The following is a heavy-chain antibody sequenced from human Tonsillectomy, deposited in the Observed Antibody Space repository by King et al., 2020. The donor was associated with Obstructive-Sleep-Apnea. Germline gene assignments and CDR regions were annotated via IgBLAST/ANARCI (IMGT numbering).Heavy chain of an antibody. CDR2: LSWNSGSI. Sequence: VQLVESGGGLVQPGRSLRLSCAASGFTFDDYAMHWVRHAPGKGLEWVSGLSWNSGSIGYADSVKGRFTISRDNAKNSLYLQMNSLRAEDTALYYCAKPSLKGYDILTGYFDYWGQGTLVTVSS. D-gene: IGHD3-9*01. CDR1: GFTFDDYA. J-gene: IGHJ4*02. V-gene: IGHV3-9*01. CDR3: AKPSLKGYDILTGYFDY.